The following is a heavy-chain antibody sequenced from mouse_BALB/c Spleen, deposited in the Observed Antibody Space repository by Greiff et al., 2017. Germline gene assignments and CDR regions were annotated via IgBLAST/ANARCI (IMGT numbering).Heavy chain of an antibody. CDR2: ISYSGST. CDR1: GYSITSDYA. Sequence: EVKLQESGPGLVKPSQSLSLTCTVTGYSITSDYAWNWIRQFPGNKLEWMGYISYSGSTSYNPSLKSRISITRDTSKNQFFLQLNSVTTEDTATYYCARTPYYGSSMDYWGQGTSVTVSS. D-gene: IGHD1-1*01. CDR3: ARTPYYGSSMDY. V-gene: IGHV3-2*02. J-gene: IGHJ4*01.